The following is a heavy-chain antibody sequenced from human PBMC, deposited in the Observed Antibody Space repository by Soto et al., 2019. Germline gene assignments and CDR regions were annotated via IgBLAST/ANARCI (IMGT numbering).Heavy chain of an antibody. Sequence: QLQLQESGPGLVKPSETLSLTCTVSGGSISSSSYYWGWIRQPPGKGLEWIGSIYYSGSTYYNPSLKSRVTISVDTSKNQFSLKLSSVTAADTAVYYCARPGSVCSGGSCSEGWFDPWGQGTLVTVSS. J-gene: IGHJ5*02. CDR2: IYYSGST. V-gene: IGHV4-39*01. CDR1: GGSISSSSYY. D-gene: IGHD2-15*01. CDR3: ARPGSVCSGGSCSEGWFDP.